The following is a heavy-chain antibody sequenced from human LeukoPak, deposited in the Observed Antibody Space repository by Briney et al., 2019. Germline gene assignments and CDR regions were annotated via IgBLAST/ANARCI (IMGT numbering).Heavy chain of an antibody. CDR2: IIPIFGTA. J-gene: IGHJ5*02. D-gene: IGHD3-22*01. CDR1: GGTFSSYA. CDR3: ARWASTMIKFDP. Sequence: SVKVSCKASGGTFSSYAISWVRQAPGQGLEWMGGIIPIFGTANYAQKFQGRVTITADESTSTAYMELSSLRSEDTAVYYCARWASTMIKFDPWGQGTLVTVSS. V-gene: IGHV1-69*13.